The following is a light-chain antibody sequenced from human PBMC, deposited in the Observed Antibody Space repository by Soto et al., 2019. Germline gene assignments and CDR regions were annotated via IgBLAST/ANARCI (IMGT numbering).Light chain of an antibody. V-gene: IGLV1-40*01. CDR3: CSYAGTTTWV. J-gene: IGLJ3*02. CDR1: SSNIGAGYG. CDR2: GNS. Sequence: QSVLTQPPSVSGAPGQRVTISCTGSSSNIGAGYGVHWYQHLPGTAPKLLIYGNSNRPSGVPDRFSGSKSGTSASLAITGLRAEDEAGYYCCSYAGTTTWVFGGGTKLTVL.